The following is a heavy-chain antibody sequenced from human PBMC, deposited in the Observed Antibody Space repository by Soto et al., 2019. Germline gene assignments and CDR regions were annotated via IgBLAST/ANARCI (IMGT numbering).Heavy chain of an antibody. CDR3: ARGRTVTNYYYYMDV. V-gene: IGHV4-34*01. Sequence: SETLSLTCAVYGGSFSGYYWSWIRQPPGKGLEWIGEINHSGSTNYNPSLKSRVTISVDTSKNQFSLKLSSVTAADTAVYYCARGRTVTNYYYYMDVWGKGPRSPSP. D-gene: IGHD4-17*01. CDR1: GGSFSGYY. J-gene: IGHJ6*03. CDR2: INHSGST.